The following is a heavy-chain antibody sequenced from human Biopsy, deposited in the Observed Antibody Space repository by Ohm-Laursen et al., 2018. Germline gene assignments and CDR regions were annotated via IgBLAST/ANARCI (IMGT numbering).Heavy chain of an antibody. Sequence: ASVTVSCKASGYRITGHYIYWVRQAPGKGLEWMGGFDREERKTVYAEKFQGRVTMTEDTSTDTVYMEVTSLRSDDTAVYYCATGPYYDTRFYYNVRPFDFWGQGTLVTVSS. V-gene: IGHV1-24*01. CDR3: ATGPYYDTRFYYNVRPFDF. D-gene: IGHD3-10*01. CDR2: FDREERKT. J-gene: IGHJ4*02. CDR1: GYRITGHY.